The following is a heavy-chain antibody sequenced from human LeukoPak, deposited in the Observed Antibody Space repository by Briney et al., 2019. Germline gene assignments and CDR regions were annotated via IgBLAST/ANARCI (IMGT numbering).Heavy chain of an antibody. Sequence: GGSLRLSCAASRFTFDDYGMSWVRQAPGKGLEWVSGIDWNGGSTGYADSVKGRFTISRDNAKNSLYLQMNSLRAEDTALYYCARARGSSTTYYYLYMDVWGKGTTVTVSS. CDR2: IDWNGGST. D-gene: IGHD6-6*01. J-gene: IGHJ6*03. CDR1: RFTFDDYG. CDR3: ARARGSSTTYYYLYMDV. V-gene: IGHV3-20*04.